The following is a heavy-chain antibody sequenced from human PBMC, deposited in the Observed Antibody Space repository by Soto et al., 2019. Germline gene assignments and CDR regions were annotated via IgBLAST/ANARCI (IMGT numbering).Heavy chain of an antibody. J-gene: IGHJ4*02. CDR1: GGSVSSGSYY. Sequence: PSETLSLTCTVSGGSVSSGSYYWSWIRQPPGKGLEWIGYIYYSGSTNYNPSLKSRVTISVDTSKNQFSLKLSSVTAADTAVYYCAGTNLYGDYVFDYWGQGTLVTVSS. CDR2: IYYSGST. D-gene: IGHD4-17*01. V-gene: IGHV4-61*01. CDR3: AGTNLYGDYVFDY.